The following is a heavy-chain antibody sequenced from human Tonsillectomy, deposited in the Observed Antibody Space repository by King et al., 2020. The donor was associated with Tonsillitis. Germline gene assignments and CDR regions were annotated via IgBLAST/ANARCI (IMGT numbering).Heavy chain of an antibody. CDR1: GFNFNSYG. CDR2: IWDDGSNQ. CDR3: ARERNTGSYSRLDY. V-gene: IGHV3-33*01. D-gene: IGHD1-26*01. J-gene: IGHJ4*02. Sequence: VQLVEAGGGVVQPGRSLRLSCAASGFNFNSYGMHWVRQAPGQGREWVAVIWDDGSNQYYTDFVKGRFTISRDNSKRTLYLKMNDLRAEDTAVYYCARERNTGSYSRLDYWGQGTLVTVSS.